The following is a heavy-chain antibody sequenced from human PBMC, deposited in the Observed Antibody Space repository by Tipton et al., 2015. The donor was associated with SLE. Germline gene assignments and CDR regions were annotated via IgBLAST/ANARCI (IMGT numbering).Heavy chain of an antibody. CDR2: IYYSGST. J-gene: IGHJ3*02. CDR3: AREGLGNGFDI. Sequence: TLSLTCTVSGGSISSHYWSWIRQPPGKGLEWIGYIYYSGSTYYNPSLKSRVTISVDTSKNQFSLKLSSVTAADTAVYYCAREGLGNGFDIWGQGTMVTVSS. V-gene: IGHV4-59*11. D-gene: IGHD7-27*01. CDR1: GGSISSHY.